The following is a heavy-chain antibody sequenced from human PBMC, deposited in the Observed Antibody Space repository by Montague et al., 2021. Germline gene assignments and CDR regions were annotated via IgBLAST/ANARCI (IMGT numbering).Heavy chain of an antibody. J-gene: IGHJ6*02. CDR2: IYYSGST. V-gene: IGHV4-39*02. CDR1: GGSISSSSYY. Sequence: SETLSLTCTVSGGSISSSSYYWGWIRQPPGKGLEWIGSIYYSGSTYYNPSLKSRPTISVDTSKNQFSLRLTSLTAADTAIYYCARDTWFRENLSSLYYYGIDVWGQGTTVTVSS. D-gene: IGHD3-10*01. CDR3: ARDTWFRENLSSLYYYGIDV.